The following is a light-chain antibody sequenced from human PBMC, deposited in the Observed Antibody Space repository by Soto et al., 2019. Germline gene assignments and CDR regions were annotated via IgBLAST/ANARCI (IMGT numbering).Light chain of an antibody. J-gene: IGKJ5*01. CDR2: TAS. V-gene: IGKV1-39*01. CDR1: QSISRR. CDR3: QQYDHLPIT. Sequence: DIQMTQSPSSLSASVGDRVTITCRASQSISRRLNWYQQKPGKAPKLLIYTASSLQSGVPSRFSGSGSGTDFTLAISSLQPEDFATYHCQQYDHLPITFGQGTRLEIK.